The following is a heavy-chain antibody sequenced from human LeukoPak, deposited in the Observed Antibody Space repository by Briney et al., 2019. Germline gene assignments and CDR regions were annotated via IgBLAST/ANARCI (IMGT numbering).Heavy chain of an antibody. CDR2: ITTSSSYI. J-gene: IGHJ4*02. Sequence: GGSLRLSCAASGFTFSGYSMSRVRQAPGKGLEWVSFITTSSSYINYADSVKGRFTISRDNAKNSLYLQMNSLRAEDTGVYYCARRGYCSSTSCYPPDYWGQGTLVTVSS. V-gene: IGHV3-21*01. CDR1: GFTFSGYS. D-gene: IGHD2-2*01. CDR3: ARRGYCSSTSCYPPDY.